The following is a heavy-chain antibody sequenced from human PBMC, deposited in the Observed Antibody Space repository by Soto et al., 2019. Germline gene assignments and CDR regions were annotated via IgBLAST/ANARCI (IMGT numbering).Heavy chain of an antibody. CDR2: ISAYNGNT. J-gene: IGHJ5*02. CDR3: AKEKISTSCCNWYDP. Sequence: ASVKVSCKASGYTFTSYGISWVRQAPGQGLEWMGWISAYNGNTNYAQKLQGRVTMTTDTSTSTAYMELRSLRSDDTAVYYCAKEKISTSCCNWYDPSGQGTLVTVSS. D-gene: IGHD2-2*01. V-gene: IGHV1-18*01. CDR1: GYTFTSYG.